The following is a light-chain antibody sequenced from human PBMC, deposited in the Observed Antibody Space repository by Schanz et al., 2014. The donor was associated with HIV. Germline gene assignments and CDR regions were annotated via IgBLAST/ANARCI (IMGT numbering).Light chain of an antibody. CDR2: VNH. CDR1: AFNIGQNY. Sequence: QSVLTQPPSMSAAPGQRVTISCAGSAFNIGQNYVSWFQQFPGTAPKLLIYVNHQRPSDIPDRFSGSKTGTSATLAIVGLQTEDEADYFCGTWDTSLSAWVFGGGTKLTVL. V-gene: IGLV1-51*01. CDR3: GTWDTSLSAWV. J-gene: IGLJ3*02.